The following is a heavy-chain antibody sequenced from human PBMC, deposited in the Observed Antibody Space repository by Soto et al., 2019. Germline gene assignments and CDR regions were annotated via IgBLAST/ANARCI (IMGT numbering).Heavy chain of an antibody. D-gene: IGHD2-15*01. V-gene: IGHV1-69*02. Sequence: ASLKVSCKASGGTFSSYTISWVRQAPGQGLEWMGRIIPILGIANYAQKFQGRVTITADKSTSTAYMELSSLRSEDTAVYYCASFRGHCSGGSCYSGNGMDVWGQGTTVTVSS. CDR2: IIPILGIA. CDR1: GGTFSSYT. CDR3: ASFRGHCSGGSCYSGNGMDV. J-gene: IGHJ6*02.